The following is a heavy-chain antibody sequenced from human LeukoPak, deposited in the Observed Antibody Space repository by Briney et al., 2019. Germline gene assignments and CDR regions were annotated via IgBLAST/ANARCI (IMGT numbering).Heavy chain of an antibody. CDR1: GYTFTGYY. V-gene: IGHV1-2*02. Sequence: ASVKVSCKTSGYTFTGYYMHWVRQAPGQGLEWMGWINPYSGDTTYAQQFQGRVIMTRDTSISTAYMELSRLRSDDTAVYYCVRENSSYDVWGQGTLVTVSS. J-gene: IGHJ4*02. D-gene: IGHD3-22*01. CDR3: VRENSSYDV. CDR2: INPYSGDT.